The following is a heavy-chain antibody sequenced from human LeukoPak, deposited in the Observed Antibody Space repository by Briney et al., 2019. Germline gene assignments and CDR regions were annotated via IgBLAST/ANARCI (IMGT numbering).Heavy chain of an antibody. CDR3: ARDGVSVVPAEYLTFDY. CDR2: ISGSSSYI. J-gene: IGHJ4*02. D-gene: IGHD2-2*01. Sequence: GGSLRLSCAASGFTFRTYSMNWVRQAPGKGLEWVSSISGSSSYIYYADSVKGRFTISRDNAKNSLYLQMNSLRAEDTAVYYCARDGVSVVPAEYLTFDYWGQGTLVTVSS. CDR1: GFTFRTYS. V-gene: IGHV3-21*06.